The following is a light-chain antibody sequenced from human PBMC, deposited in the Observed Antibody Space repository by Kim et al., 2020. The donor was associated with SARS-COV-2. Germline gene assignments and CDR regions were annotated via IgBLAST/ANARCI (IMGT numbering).Light chain of an antibody. CDR1: NSNIGKNV. J-gene: IGLJ3*02. CDR3: ATWDDSLRGGV. Sequence: GQTVPVSCSGSNSNIGKNVVYWNQQVPGSAPKLIVFRNTERPSGVPDRFSGSKSGTSASLAISGLRSDDEADYYCATWDDSLRGGVFGGGTQLTVL. V-gene: IGLV1-47*01. CDR2: RNT.